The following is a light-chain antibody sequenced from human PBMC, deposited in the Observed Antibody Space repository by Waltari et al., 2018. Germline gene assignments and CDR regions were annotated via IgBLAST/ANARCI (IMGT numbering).Light chain of an antibody. V-gene: IGLV1-51*01. CDR1: SSNIGINS. J-gene: IGLJ1*01. Sequence: QSVLTQPPSVSAAPGQMVSISCSGSSSNIGINSVSWDQNLPETAPQLLIYDNFQRPAGIPHRFDGSKSGTSATLDITGLQTGDEGDYYCATWDSSLSAGVFGTGTKVTVL. CDR3: ATWDSSLSAGV. CDR2: DNF.